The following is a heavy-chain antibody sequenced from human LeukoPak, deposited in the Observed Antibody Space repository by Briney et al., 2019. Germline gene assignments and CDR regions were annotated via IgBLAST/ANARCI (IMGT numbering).Heavy chain of an antibody. D-gene: IGHD3-22*01. CDR2: ISSSSSYI. CDR1: GFTFSSYS. J-gene: IGHJ5*02. Sequence: PGGSLRLSCAASGFTFSSYSMNWVRQAPGKGLEWVSSISSSSSYIYYADSVKGRFTISRDNAKNSLYLQMNSLRAEDTAVYYCARTENIGVITPFGPWGQGTLVTVSS. V-gene: IGHV3-21*01. CDR3: ARTENIGVITPFGP.